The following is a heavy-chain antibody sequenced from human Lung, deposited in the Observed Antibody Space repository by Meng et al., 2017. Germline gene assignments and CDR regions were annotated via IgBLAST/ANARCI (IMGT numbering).Heavy chain of an antibody. Sequence: QAQLHQGGAGLLKPSETLSLTCVVSGGSFSDYYWSWIRQPPGKGLEWIGEINHSGSTNYNPSLESRATISVDTSQNNLSLKLSSVTAADSAVYYCARGPTTMAHDFDYWGQGTLVTVSS. CDR3: ARGPTTMAHDFDY. V-gene: IGHV4-34*01. CDR1: GGSFSDYY. J-gene: IGHJ4*02. D-gene: IGHD4-11*01. CDR2: INHSGST.